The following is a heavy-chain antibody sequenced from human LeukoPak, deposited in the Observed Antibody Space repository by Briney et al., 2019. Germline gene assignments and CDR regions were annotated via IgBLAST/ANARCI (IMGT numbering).Heavy chain of an antibody. V-gene: IGHV3-23*01. CDR3: AKVRAVAGTIDY. Sequence: PGGSLRLSCAASGFTFSSYWMSWVRQAPGKGLEWVSAISGSGGSTYYADSVKGRFTISRDNSKNTLYLQMNSLRAEDTAVYYCAKVRAVAGTIDYWGQGTLVTVSS. CDR1: GFTFSSYW. CDR2: ISGSGGST. D-gene: IGHD6-19*01. J-gene: IGHJ4*02.